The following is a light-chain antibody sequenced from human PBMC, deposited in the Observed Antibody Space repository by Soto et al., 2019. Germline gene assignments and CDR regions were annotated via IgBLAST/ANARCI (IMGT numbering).Light chain of an antibody. CDR3: ASWDDSLRGYV. Sequence: SYELTQPPSVSVAPGQTASITCGVNNIGSNSVHWYQQKPGQAPVVVVYDNSDRPSGIPERFSGSKSGTSASLVIGGLRSEDEADYYCASWDDSLRGYVFGTATKLTVL. CDR1: NIGSNS. V-gene: IGLV3-21*02. CDR2: DNS. J-gene: IGLJ1*01.